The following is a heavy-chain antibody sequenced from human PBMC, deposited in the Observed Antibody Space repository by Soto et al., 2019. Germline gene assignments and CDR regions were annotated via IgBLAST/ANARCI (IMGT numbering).Heavy chain of an antibody. Sequence: GGSLRLSCAASGFTFSNYNMNWVRQAPGKGLEWVSSISSSSSTIYYADSVKGRFTISRDDSKNTVFLQMNSLKVEDTAAYFCASPREGQWLVFDHWGQRTLVTVSS. J-gene: IGHJ4*02. CDR3: ASPREGQWLVFDH. V-gene: IGHV3-48*04. CDR2: ISSSSSTI. D-gene: IGHD6-19*01. CDR1: GFTFSNYN.